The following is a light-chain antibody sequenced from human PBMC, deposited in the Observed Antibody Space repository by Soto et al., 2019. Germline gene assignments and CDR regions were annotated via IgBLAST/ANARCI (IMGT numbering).Light chain of an antibody. J-gene: IGKJ4*01. CDR3: QMYNNWVAT. Sequence: IDMTESPSILSVSTGDRATLSCRANQSISSNLAWYQQKPGQAPRPLIYGATTRATGIPARFSGSGSGTDFTLTINRLQSEDFAVYYCQMYNNWVATFGGGTKV. CDR2: GAT. V-gene: IGKV3D-15*01. CDR1: QSISSN.